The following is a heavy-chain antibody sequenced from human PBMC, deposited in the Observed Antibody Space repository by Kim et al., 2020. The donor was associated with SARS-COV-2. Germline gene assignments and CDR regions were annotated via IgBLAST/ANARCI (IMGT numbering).Heavy chain of an antibody. Sequence: SETLSLTCTVSGGSLSNYYWSWLRQPPGKGLEGIGYIYDSGTTNYNPSLKSRVTVSVDTSKNQFSLELTSVTAADTAVYYGARGFNWVNDYWGQGTLVTVPS. J-gene: IGHJ4*02. V-gene: IGHV4-59*13. CDR1: GGSLSNYY. D-gene: IGHD1-20*01. CDR2: IYDSGTT. CDR3: ARGFNWVNDY.